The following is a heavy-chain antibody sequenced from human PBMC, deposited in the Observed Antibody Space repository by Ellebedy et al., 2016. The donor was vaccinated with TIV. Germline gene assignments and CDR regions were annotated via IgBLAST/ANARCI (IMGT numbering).Heavy chain of an antibody. J-gene: IGHJ4*02. V-gene: IGHV4-39*01. D-gene: IGHD3-10*01. CDR1: GGSISSNHY. CDR2: FSYGGYT. CDR3: ARQPPLNVMVRGVLYFEY. Sequence: PGGSLRLSCIVSGGSISSNHYWGWVRQPPGKGLEWIGSFSYGGYTYYTPSLKSRLTVSGDTSKNQFSLKLNSVTAADTAVYYCARQPPLNVMVRGVLYFEYWGQGILVTVSS.